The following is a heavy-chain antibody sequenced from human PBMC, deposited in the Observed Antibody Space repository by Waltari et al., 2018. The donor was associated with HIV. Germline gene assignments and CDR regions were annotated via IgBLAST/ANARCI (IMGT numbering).Heavy chain of an antibody. CDR2: ITAYNGDT. D-gene: IGHD3-22*01. CDR3: AREVEYYYGSSGYSYFDL. V-gene: IGHV1-18*01. J-gene: IGHJ2*01. CDR1: GYTFTSYG. Sequence: QVQLVQSGAEVKKPGASVKVSCKASGYTFTSYGISWVRQATGQGLEWMGWITAYNGDTNYAQKRQGRVTMTTDTSTSTAYMGLRSLRSDETAVYYCAREVEYYYGSSGYSYFDLWGRGTLVTVSS.